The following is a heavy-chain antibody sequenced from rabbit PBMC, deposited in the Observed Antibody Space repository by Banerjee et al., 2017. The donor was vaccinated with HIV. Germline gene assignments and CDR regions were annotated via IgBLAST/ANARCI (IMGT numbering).Heavy chain of an antibody. D-gene: IGHD8-1*01. V-gene: IGHV1S45*01. CDR3: ARDTASNSYTIFNL. Sequence: QEQLVESGGGLVQPEGSLTLTCKASGFTLSSSDYMCWVRQAPGKGLEWIGCIVAGSSGSTYYASWAKGRFTISKTSSTTVTLQMTSLTAADTATYFCARDTASNSYTIFNLWGPGTLVTVS. J-gene: IGHJ4*01. CDR2: IVAGSSGST. CDR1: GFTLSSSDY.